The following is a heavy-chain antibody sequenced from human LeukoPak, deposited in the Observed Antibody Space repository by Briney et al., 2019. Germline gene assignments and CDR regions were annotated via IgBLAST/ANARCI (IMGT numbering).Heavy chain of an antibody. CDR3: AKASVYYDSSDYFDY. CDR2: ISGSGGST. CDR1: GFTFSSYA. V-gene: IGHV3-23*01. D-gene: IGHD3-22*01. J-gene: IGHJ4*02. Sequence: QSGGSLRLSCAASGFTFSSYAMSWVRQAPGKGLEWVSAISGSGGSTYFADSVKGRFTISRDNSKDTLYLQMNSLRAEDTAVYFCAKASVYYDSSDYFDYWGQGTLVTVSS.